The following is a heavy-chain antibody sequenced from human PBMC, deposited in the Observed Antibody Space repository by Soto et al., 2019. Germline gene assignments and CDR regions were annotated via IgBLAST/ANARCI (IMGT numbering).Heavy chain of an antibody. J-gene: IGHJ4*02. CDR2: AYYSGST. Sequence: QLQLQESGPGLVKPSETLSLTCTVSGGSITSGRYYWGWIRQPPGKGLEWIRSAYYSGSTYYNPSLKSRVTISVDTSKNQFSLKLSSVTAADTAVYYCARGGWNDPFDSWGQGTLVTVSS. CDR3: ARGGWNDPFDS. CDR1: GGSITSGRYY. V-gene: IGHV4-39*01. D-gene: IGHD1-1*01.